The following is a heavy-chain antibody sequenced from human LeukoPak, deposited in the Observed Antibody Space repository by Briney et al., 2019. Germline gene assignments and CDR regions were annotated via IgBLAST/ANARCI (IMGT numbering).Heavy chain of an antibody. Sequence: QTGGSLRLSCAASGFTFSSYAMSWVRQAPGKGLEWVSAISGSGGSTYYADSVKGRFTISRDNSKNTLYLQMNSLRAEDTAVYYCAREGTSRLRRIPFDYWGQGTLVTVSS. CDR3: AREGTSRLRRIPFDY. CDR2: ISGSGGST. J-gene: IGHJ4*02. V-gene: IGHV3-23*01. D-gene: IGHD5-12*01. CDR1: GFTFSSYA.